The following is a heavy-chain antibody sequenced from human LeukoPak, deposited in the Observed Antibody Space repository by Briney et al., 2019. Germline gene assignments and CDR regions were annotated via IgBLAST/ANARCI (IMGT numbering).Heavy chain of an antibody. CDR1: GGTFSSYA. V-gene: IGHV1-69*13. CDR3: ARDSSGYYTAYYFDY. D-gene: IGHD3-22*01. Sequence: GASVKVSCKASGGTFSSYAISWVRQAPGQGLEWMGGIIPIFGTANYAQKFQGRVTITADESTSTAYMELSSLRSEDTAVYYCARDSSGYYTAYYFDYWGQGTLVTVSS. CDR2: IIPIFGTA. J-gene: IGHJ4*02.